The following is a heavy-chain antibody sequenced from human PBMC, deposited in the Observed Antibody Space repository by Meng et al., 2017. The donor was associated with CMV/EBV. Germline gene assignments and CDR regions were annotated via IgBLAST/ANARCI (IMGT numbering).Heavy chain of an antibody. V-gene: IGHV4-34*01. CDR1: AGSFSGYY. D-gene: IGHD2-2*01. Sequence: SQTLSLTCAVYAGSFSGYYWSWIRQPPGKGLEWIGEINHSGSTNYNPSLKSRVTISVDTSKNQFSLKLSSVTAADTAVYYCARGEWSRGQYQLQIARYYYYGMDVWGQGTTVTVSS. J-gene: IGHJ6*02. CDR2: INHSGST. CDR3: ARGEWSRGQYQLQIARYYYYGMDV.